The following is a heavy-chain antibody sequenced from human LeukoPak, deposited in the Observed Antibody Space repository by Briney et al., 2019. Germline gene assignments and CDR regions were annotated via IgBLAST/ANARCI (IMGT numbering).Heavy chain of an antibody. CDR2: ISYDGSNK. Sequence: GGSLRLSCAASGFTFSSYAMHWVRQAPGKGLEWVAVISYDGSNKYYADSVKGRFTISRDNSKNTLYLQMNSLRAEDTAVYYCAREFDYGDYGAFDIWGQGTMVTVSS. D-gene: IGHD4-17*01. V-gene: IGHV3-30-3*01. J-gene: IGHJ3*02. CDR3: AREFDYGDYGAFDI. CDR1: GFTFSSYA.